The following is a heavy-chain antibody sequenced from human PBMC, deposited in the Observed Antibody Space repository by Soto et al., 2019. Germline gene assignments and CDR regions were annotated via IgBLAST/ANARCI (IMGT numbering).Heavy chain of an antibody. V-gene: IGHV1-69*13. D-gene: IGHD1-7*01. CDR3: ARRDWNSPFSY. J-gene: IGHJ4*02. Sequence: SVKVSCKASGGTFSSYALSWVRQAPGQGLEWMGGIIPIFGTANYAQKFQGRVTITADESANTAYMELSSLRSEDTAMYYCARRDWNSPFSYWGQGTLVTVSS. CDR1: GGTFSSYA. CDR2: IIPIFGTA.